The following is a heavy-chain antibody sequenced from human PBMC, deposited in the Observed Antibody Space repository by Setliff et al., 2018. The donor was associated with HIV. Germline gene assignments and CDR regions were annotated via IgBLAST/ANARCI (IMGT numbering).Heavy chain of an antibody. Sequence: ASVKVSCKASGGTFSSYAISCLRQAPGQGLEWMGGSIAIFCTANYAQKFQGRVTSTTDESTSTAYMDLTGLRSEDTAVDYCANLRGEEAGHFYYFYFGLDVWGQGTTVTVSS. V-gene: IGHV1-69*05. CDR2: SIAIFCTA. D-gene: IGHD2-21*02. CDR1: GGTFSSYA. CDR3: ANLRGEEAGHFYYFYFGLDV. J-gene: IGHJ6*02.